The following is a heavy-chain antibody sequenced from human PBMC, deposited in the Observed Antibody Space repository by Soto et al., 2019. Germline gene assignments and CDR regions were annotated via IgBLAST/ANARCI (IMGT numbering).Heavy chain of an antibody. D-gene: IGHD4-4*01. CDR1: GFIFNAYA. CDR2: IGGSGGNT. V-gene: IGHV3-23*01. CDR3: ERVASDYINSADH. Sequence: EVQLLESGGGLVQPGGSLSLSCAASGFIFNAYAMTWVRQAPGKGLEWVSAIGGSGGNTYYAASVKGRFTISRDNSKDTVDLEMNRLRVDDTAVYFCERVASDYINSADHWGQGILVTVSS. J-gene: IGHJ4*02.